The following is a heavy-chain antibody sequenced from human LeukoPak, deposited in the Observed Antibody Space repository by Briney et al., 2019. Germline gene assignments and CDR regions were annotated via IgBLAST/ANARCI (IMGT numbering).Heavy chain of an antibody. Sequence: GGSLRLSCAASGFTFSDYYMSWIRQAPGQGLEWVSYISSSRTYTNYADSVKGRFTISRDNAKNSLYLQMNSLRAEDTAVYYCARLTYDSSGYFDYWGQGTLVTVSS. D-gene: IGHD3-22*01. J-gene: IGHJ4*02. V-gene: IGHV3-11*03. CDR3: ARLTYDSSGYFDY. CDR1: GFTFSDYY. CDR2: ISSSRTYT.